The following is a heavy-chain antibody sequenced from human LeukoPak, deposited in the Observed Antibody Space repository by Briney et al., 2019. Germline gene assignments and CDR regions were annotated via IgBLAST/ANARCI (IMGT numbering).Heavy chain of an antibody. D-gene: IGHD5-18*01. CDR1: RYTFTGYY. J-gene: IGHJ4*02. CDR2: INPNSGGT. Sequence: EASVTVSCKASRYTFTGYYMHWVRQAPGQGLEWMGWINPNSGGTDYAQKFQGRVTMTRDTSISTAYMELSRLRSDDTAVYYCARGTGEGYTYGRYYFDYWGQGTLVTVSS. CDR3: ARGTGEGYTYGRYYFDY. V-gene: IGHV1-2*02.